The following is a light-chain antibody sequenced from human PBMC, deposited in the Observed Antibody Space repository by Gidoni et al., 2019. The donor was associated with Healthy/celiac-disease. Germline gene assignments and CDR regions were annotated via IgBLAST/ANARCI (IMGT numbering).Light chain of an antibody. V-gene: IGKV3-11*01. CDR2: DAS. J-gene: IGKJ3*01. CDR1: QSVSSY. CDR3: QRRSNWPQFT. Sequence: EIVLTQSPATLSLFPGERATLSCRSSQSVSSYLAWYQQKPGQAPRLLIYDASNRATGIPARFSGSGSGTDFTLTISSLEPEDFAVYYCQRRSNWPQFTFGPGTKVDIK.